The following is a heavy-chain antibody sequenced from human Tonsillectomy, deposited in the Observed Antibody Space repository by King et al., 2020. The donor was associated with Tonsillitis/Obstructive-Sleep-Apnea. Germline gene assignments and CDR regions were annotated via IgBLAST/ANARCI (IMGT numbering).Heavy chain of an antibody. CDR1: GFSLSTSGVG. Sequence: TLKESGPTLVKPTQTLTLTCTFSGFSLSTSGVGVGWIRQPPGQALEWLALIYWDDDKRYSPSLKSRLTITKDTSKNQVVLTLTNMDPVDTATYYCAQRRSVARRGITVTRFFDYWGQGTLVTVSS. J-gene: IGHJ4*02. CDR3: AQRRSVARRGITVTRFFDY. CDR2: IYWDDDK. V-gene: IGHV2-5*02. D-gene: IGHD4-11*01.